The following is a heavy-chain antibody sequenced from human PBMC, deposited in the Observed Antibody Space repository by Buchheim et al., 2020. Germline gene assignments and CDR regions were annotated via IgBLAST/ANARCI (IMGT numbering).Heavy chain of an antibody. V-gene: IGHV3-23*01. Sequence: EVQLLESGGGLVQPGDSLRLSCVASGFSFNNYGMTWVRQAPGKGLEWVSTIFQGGAATHYADSVKGRFSISSDNSKNIRYLQMNSLRAEDTGLYYCAKDQTGYEGAWGQGTL. J-gene: IGHJ4*02. CDR1: GFSFNNYG. CDR3: AKDQTGYEGA. CDR2: IFQGGAAT. D-gene: IGHD5-12*01.